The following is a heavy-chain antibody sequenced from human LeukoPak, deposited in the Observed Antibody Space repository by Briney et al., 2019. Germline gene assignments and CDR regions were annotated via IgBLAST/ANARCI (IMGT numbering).Heavy chain of an antibody. CDR1: GFTFSSYS. V-gene: IGHV3-48*02. Sequence: GGSLRLSCAASGFTFSSYSMNWVRQAPGKGLEWVSYISSSSSTIYYADSVKGRFTISRDNAMNSLYLQMNSLRDEDTAVYYCAVTSYYYGSGSGIWGQGTMVTVSS. CDR3: AVTSYYYGSGSGI. D-gene: IGHD3-10*01. CDR2: ISSSSSTI. J-gene: IGHJ3*02.